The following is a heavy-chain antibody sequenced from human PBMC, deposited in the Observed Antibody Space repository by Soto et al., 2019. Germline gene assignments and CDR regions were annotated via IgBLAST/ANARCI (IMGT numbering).Heavy chain of an antibody. Sequence: PSETLSLTCTVSGGPLSSGSYHWGWIRQPPGQGPEWIGNTFYSGSIYYTPSLKSRVTISVDTAKNQFSLMLSSVTAAAPAVYYCTRLESAFDIWGQGTMVTVSS. CDR2: TFYSGSI. V-gene: IGHV4-39*01. CDR1: GGPLSSGSYH. CDR3: TRLESAFDI. J-gene: IGHJ3*02. D-gene: IGHD1-1*01.